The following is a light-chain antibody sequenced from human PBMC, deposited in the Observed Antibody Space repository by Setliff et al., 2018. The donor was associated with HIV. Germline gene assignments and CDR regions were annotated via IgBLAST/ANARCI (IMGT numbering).Light chain of an antibody. CDR3: SSYRSGNTLV. J-gene: IGLJ1*01. CDR2: EVS. CDR1: TSDVGGYNF. Sequence: QSVLAQPRSVSGSPGQSVTISCTGTTSDVGGYNFVSWYQHHPGKAPKLMIYEVSNRPSGISNRFSGSKSGNTASLTISGLQAEDEADYYCSSYRSGNTLVFGTGTKVTVL. V-gene: IGLV2-11*01.